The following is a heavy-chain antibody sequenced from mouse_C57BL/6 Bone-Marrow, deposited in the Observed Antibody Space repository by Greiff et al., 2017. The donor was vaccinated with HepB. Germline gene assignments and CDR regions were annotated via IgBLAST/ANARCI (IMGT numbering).Heavy chain of an antibody. J-gene: IGHJ2*01. CDR3: ARYGSSYPDY. V-gene: IGHV3-6*01. CDR1: GYSITSGYY. Sequence: VQLKESGPGLVKPSQSLSLTCSVTGYSITSGYYWNWIRQFPGNKLEWMGYISYDGSNNYNPSLKNRISITRDTSKNQFFLKLNSVTTEDTATYYCARYGSSYPDYWGQGTTLTVSS. CDR2: ISYDGSN. D-gene: IGHD1-1*01.